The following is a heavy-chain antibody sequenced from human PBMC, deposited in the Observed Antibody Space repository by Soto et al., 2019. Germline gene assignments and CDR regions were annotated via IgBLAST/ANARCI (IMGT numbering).Heavy chain of an antibody. D-gene: IGHD3-10*01. CDR3: TRALLWFGELFYFDY. V-gene: IGHV1-3*01. CDR2: INAGNANT. J-gene: IGHJ4*02. Sequence: GASVKVSCKASGYTFSTYAMHWVRQAPGQRLEWMGWINAGNANTKYSQKFQGRVTFTRDTSASTAYMELSSLRSEDTALYYCTRALLWFGELFYFDYWGQGTLVTVSS. CDR1: GYTFSTYA.